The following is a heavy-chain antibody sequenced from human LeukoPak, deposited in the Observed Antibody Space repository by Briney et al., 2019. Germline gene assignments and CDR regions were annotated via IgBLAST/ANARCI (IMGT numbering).Heavy chain of an antibody. CDR3: AKAGYCSSTSCRRGWFDP. CDR2: ISGSGGST. CDR1: GFTFSSYA. Sequence: GGSLRLSCAASGFTFSSYAMSWVRQAPGKGLGWVSAISGSGGSTYYADSVKGRFTISRDNSKNTLYLQMNSLRAEDTAVYYCAKAGYCSSTSCRRGWFDPWGQGTLVTVSS. D-gene: IGHD2-2*01. V-gene: IGHV3-23*01. J-gene: IGHJ5*02.